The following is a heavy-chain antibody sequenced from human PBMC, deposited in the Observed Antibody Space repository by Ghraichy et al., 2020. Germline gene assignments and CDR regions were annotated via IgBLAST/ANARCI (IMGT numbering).Heavy chain of an antibody. CDR2: FYYSGST. J-gene: IGHJ6*02. CDR3: ARERGDYYYGMDV. V-gene: IGHV4-59*01. Sequence: SETLSLTCTVSGGSISSYYWSWIRQPPGKGLEWIGYFYYSGSTNYNPSLKSRVTISVDTSKNQFSLKLSSVTAADTAVFYCARERGDYYYGMDVWGQGTTVTVSS. D-gene: IGHD3-16*01. CDR1: GGSISSYY.